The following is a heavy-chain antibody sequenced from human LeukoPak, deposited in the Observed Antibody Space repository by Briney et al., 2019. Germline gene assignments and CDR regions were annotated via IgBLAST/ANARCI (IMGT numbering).Heavy chain of an antibody. V-gene: IGHV3-66*01. CDR1: GLTVSDNY. CDR3: AREGQRGIYALDI. D-gene: IGHD3-10*01. Sequence: GGSLRLSCAASGLTVSDNYMGWVRHLPGKGLEWISVLHSGGTTKYADSVKGRFTISRDESNNTLFLQMDNLGVEDTAVYYCAREGQRGIYALDIWGQGTLVTVSS. CDR2: LHSGGTT. J-gene: IGHJ3*02.